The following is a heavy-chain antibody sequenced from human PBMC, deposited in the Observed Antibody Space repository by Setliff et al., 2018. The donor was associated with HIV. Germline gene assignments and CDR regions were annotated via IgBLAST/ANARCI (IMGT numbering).Heavy chain of an antibody. CDR3: SNWNTTIDEDA. CDR2: IHYTGIS. D-gene: IGHD5-18*01. V-gene: IGHV4-59*11. J-gene: IGHJ5*02. CDR1: GGSMGSHY. Sequence: PSETLSLTCVISGGSMGSHYWSWIRQSPGKGLEWIGNIHYTGISDINPSLKSRVTLSVDTSKNQFSLKLNTVTAADTALYYCSNWNTTIDEDAWGQGTLVTVSS.